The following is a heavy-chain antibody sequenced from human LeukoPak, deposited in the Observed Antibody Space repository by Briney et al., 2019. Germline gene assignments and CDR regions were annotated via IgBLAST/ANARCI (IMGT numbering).Heavy chain of an antibody. CDR1: GGSISSYY. V-gene: IGHV4-4*07. CDR2: IYTSGST. J-gene: IGHJ3*02. D-gene: IGHD1-26*01. Sequence: KPSETLSLTCTVSGGSISSYYWSWIRQPAGKGLEWIGRIYTSGSTNYNPSLKSRVTMSVGTSKNQFSLKLSSVTAADTAVYYCARGFGTELPRDAFDIWGQGTMVTVSS. CDR3: ARGFGTELPRDAFDI.